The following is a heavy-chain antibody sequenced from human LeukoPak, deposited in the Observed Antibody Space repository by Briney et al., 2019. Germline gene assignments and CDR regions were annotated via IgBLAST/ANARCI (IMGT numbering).Heavy chain of an antibody. D-gene: IGHD2-2*01. CDR3: ARDCRFGSTTCHDY. V-gene: IGHV3-33*01. J-gene: IGHJ4*02. CDR1: GFAFSGYG. CDR2: IWYGGNNK. Sequence: GGSLRLSCAASGFAFSGYGMHWVRQAPGKGLEWVAVIWYGGNNKYYEDSVKGRFTISRDNSKNTLYLQMNSLRAEDTAVYYCARDCRFGSTTCHDYWGQGTLVTVSS.